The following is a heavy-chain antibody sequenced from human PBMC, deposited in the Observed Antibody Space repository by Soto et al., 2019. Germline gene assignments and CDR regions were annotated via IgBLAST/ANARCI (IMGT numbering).Heavy chain of an antibody. Sequence: GGSLRLSCAASGFTFSSYGMHWVRQAPGKGLEWVAVIWYDGSNKYYADSVKGRFTISRDNSKNTLYLQMNSLRAEDTAVYYCARGGVAARRFDYWGQGTLVTVSS. J-gene: IGHJ4*02. CDR1: GFTFSSYG. V-gene: IGHV3-33*01. CDR2: IWYDGSNK. D-gene: IGHD6-6*01. CDR3: ARGGVAARRFDY.